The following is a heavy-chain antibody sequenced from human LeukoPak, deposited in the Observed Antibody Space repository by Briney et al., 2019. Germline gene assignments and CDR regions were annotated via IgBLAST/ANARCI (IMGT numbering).Heavy chain of an antibody. D-gene: IGHD3-10*01. J-gene: IGHJ4*02. CDR1: GYSISSGYY. CDR3: ARVPPTRGSGSYSPSHFDY. CDR2: IYHSGST. Sequence: SETLSLTCTVSGYSISSGYYWGWIRQPPGKGLEWIGSIYHSGSTYYNPSLKSRVTISVDTSKNQFSLKLSSVTAADTAVYYCARVPPTRGSGSYSPSHFDYWGRGTLVTVSS. V-gene: IGHV4-38-2*02.